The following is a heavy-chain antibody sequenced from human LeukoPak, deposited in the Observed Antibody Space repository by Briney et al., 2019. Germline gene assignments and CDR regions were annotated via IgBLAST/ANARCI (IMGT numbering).Heavy chain of an antibody. Sequence: GGSLRLSCAASGFTFSSYGMSWVRQAPGKGLEWVSAISGSGGSTYYADSVKGRFTISRDNSKNTLYLQMNSLRAEDTAVYYCAKGAREYYYDSSGYYVYWGQGTLVTVSS. J-gene: IGHJ4*02. CDR3: AKGAREYYYDSSGYYVY. V-gene: IGHV3-23*01. D-gene: IGHD3-22*01. CDR2: ISGSGGST. CDR1: GFTFSSYG.